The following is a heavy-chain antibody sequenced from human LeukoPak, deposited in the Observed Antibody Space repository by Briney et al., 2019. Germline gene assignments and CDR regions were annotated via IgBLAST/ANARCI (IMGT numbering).Heavy chain of an antibody. D-gene: IGHD6-13*01. V-gene: IGHV1-46*03. CDR1: GYTFTSYY. J-gene: IGHJ3*02. Sequence: ASVKVSCKASGYTFTSYYMHWVRQAPGQGLEWMGIINPSGGSTSYAQKFQGRVTMTRDTSTSTVYMEPSSLRSEDTAVYYCARGEQQLGPLSAFDIWGQGTMVTVSS. CDR2: INPSGGST. CDR3: ARGEQQLGPLSAFDI.